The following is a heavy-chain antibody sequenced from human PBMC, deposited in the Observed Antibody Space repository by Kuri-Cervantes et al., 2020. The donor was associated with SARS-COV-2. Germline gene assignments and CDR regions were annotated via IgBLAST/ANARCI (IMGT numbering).Heavy chain of an antibody. CDR2: IKQDESER. Sequence: GGSLRPSSAASGFTFSKYWMSWVRQAPGKGLEWVASIKQDESERYHVDSVKGRFIISRDNAKNSLYLQMNSLRAEDTAVYYCARDGGIAVAAHFDYWGQGTLVTVSS. CDR3: ARDGGIAVAAHFDY. V-gene: IGHV3-7*01. CDR1: GFTFSKYW. J-gene: IGHJ4*02. D-gene: IGHD6-19*01.